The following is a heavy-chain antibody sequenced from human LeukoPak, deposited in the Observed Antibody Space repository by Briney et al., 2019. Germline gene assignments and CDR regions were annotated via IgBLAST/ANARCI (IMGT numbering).Heavy chain of an antibody. D-gene: IGHD2-2*01. CDR2: IKQDGREK. J-gene: IGHJ5*02. CDR1: GFTFSSYW. V-gene: IGHV3-7*01. CDR3: ARDDCSSISCYHNWFDP. Sequence: GGSLRLSCAASGFTFSSYWMSWVRQAPGKGLEWVANIKQDGREKYYVDSVKGRFTISRDNAKNSLYLQMNSLRAEDTAVSYCARDDCSSISCYHNWFDPWGQGTLVTVSS.